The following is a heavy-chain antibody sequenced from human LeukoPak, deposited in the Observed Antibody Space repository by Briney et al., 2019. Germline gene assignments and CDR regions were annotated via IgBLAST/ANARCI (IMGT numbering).Heavy chain of an antibody. D-gene: IGHD2-15*01. CDR1: GYSFTTYW. CDR2: IYPGDSDT. V-gene: IGHV5-51*01. CDR3: ARQFCSGGSCQNWFDP. Sequence: GESLQISCKGSGYSFTTYWIAWVRPMPGKGLEWMGIIYPGDSDTRYSPSFQGQVTTSADNSISTAYLQWSSLKASDTAMYYCARQFCSGGSCQNWFDPWGQGTLVTVSS. J-gene: IGHJ5*02.